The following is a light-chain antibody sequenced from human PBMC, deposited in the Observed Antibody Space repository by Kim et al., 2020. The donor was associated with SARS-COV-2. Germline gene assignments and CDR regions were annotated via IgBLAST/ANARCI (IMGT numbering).Light chain of an antibody. CDR3: QAWDSSGV. CDR2: QDS. CDR1: KLGDKY. V-gene: IGLV3-1*01. J-gene: IGLJ3*02. Sequence: SYELTQPPSVSVSPGQTASITCSGDKLGDKYACCYQQKPGQSPVLVIYQDSKRPSGIPERFSGSNSGNTATLTISGTQAMDEADYYCQAWDSSGVFGGGTQLTVL.